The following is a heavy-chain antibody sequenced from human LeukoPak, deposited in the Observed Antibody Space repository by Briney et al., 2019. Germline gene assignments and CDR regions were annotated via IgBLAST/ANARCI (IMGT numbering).Heavy chain of an antibody. D-gene: IGHD4-17*01. J-gene: IGHJ3*02. Sequence: PSETLSLTCTVSGDSISSYYLSWIRQPPGKGLEWIGYIYYSGSTNYNPSLKSRVTISVDTSKNQFSLKLSAVTAADTAVYYCARSVEAPYGDYRDAFDIWGQGTMVTVSS. V-gene: IGHV4-59*01. CDR1: GDSISSYY. CDR3: ARSVEAPYGDYRDAFDI. CDR2: IYYSGST.